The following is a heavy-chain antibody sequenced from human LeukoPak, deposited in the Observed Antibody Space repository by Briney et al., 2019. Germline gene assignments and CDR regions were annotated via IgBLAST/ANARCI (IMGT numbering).Heavy chain of an antibody. CDR1: GFTFSSYG. V-gene: IGHV3-33*01. Sequence: GGSLRLSCAASGFTFSSYGMHWVRQAPGKGLEWVAVIWYDGSNKYYADSVKGRFTISRDNSKNTLCLQMNSLRAEDTAVYYCAAAHTLFWFDPWGQGTLVTVSS. J-gene: IGHJ5*02. CDR2: IWYDGSNK. D-gene: IGHD6-6*01. CDR3: AAAHTLFWFDP.